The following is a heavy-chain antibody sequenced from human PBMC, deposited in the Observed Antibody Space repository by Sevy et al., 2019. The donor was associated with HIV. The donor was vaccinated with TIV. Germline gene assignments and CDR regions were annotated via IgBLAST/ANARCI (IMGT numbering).Heavy chain of an antibody. CDR2: IKQDAGQK. J-gene: IGHJ4*02. CDR1: GFTFSKYW. CDR3: ARDDGNYYFHY. D-gene: IGHD1-7*01. Sequence: GGSLRLSCAASGFTFSKYWMGWVRQAPGKGLEWVADIKQDAGQKYYVDSVKGRFTISRDNAKNSLFLQMNSLRAEDTAVYFCARDDGNYYFHYWGQGTLVTVSS. V-gene: IGHV3-7*01.